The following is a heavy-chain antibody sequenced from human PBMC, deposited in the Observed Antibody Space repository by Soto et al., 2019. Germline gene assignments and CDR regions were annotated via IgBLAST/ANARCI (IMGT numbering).Heavy chain of an antibody. CDR3: AKDRRSKGYQYYFDY. CDR2: ISYDGSQK. Sequence: QVQLEESGGGVVQPGRSLRLSCAASGFTFNSYGMHWVRQAPGKGLEWVAVISYDGSQKYYADSVKGRFTISRDNSKNTLYLQMNSLRAEDTAVYYCAKDRRSKGYQYYFDYWGQGTLVPVSS. CDR1: GFTFNSYG. J-gene: IGHJ4*02. D-gene: IGHD2-2*01. V-gene: IGHV3-30*18.